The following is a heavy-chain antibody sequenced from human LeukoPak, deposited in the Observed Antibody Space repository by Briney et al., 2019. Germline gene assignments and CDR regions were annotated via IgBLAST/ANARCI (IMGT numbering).Heavy chain of an antibody. J-gene: IGHJ3*02. CDR3: ARGHYYDSSGYYYDDDAFDI. D-gene: IGHD3-22*01. Sequence: SQTLSLTCTVSGGSISSGSYYWSWIRQPAGKGLEWIGRIYTSGSTNYNPSLKSRVTIAVDTSKNQFSLRLSSVTAADTAVYYCARGHYYDSSGYYYDDDAFDIWGQGTMVTVSS. CDR1: GGSISSGSYY. V-gene: IGHV4-61*02. CDR2: IYTSGST.